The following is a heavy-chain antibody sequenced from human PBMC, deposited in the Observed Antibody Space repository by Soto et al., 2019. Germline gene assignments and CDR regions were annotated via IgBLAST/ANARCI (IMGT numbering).Heavy chain of an antibody. V-gene: IGHV3-33*01. J-gene: IGHJ4*01. CDR1: GCTFSSYG. CDR2: IWYDGSNK. CDR3: ARHPGVGSGGSPPFSAY. D-gene: IGHD6-19*01. Sequence: PGGSLRLSCAASGCTFSSYGRHWVRQAPGKGLEWVAVIWYDGSNKYYADSVKGRFTISRDNSKNTLYLQMTSLRAEDTAVYYCARHPGVGSGGSPPFSAYRRHGTFDPVS.